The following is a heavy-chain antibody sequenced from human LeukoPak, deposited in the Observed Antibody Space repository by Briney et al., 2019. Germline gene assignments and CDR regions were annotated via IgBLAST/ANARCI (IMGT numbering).Heavy chain of an antibody. CDR2: INWNGARI. Sequence: PGGSLRLSCAASGFTFDDYAMSWVRQAPGKGLEWASSINWNGARIGYADSVKGRFTISRDNAKNSLYLQMNSLRVEDTALYYCARVLGGNYYEFDYWGQGTLVTVSS. CDR1: GFTFDDYA. V-gene: IGHV3-20*04. J-gene: IGHJ4*02. D-gene: IGHD1-26*01. CDR3: ARVLGGNYYEFDY.